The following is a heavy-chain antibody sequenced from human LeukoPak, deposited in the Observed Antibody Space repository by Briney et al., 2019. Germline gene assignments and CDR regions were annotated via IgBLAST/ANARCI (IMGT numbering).Heavy chain of an antibody. J-gene: IGHJ6*02. CDR2: IYYSGST. CDR3: ARGEGDHSLYGMDV. Sequence: PSQTLSLTCTVSGGSISSGGYYWSWVRQHPGKGLEWIGYIYYSGSTYYNPSLKSRVTISVDTSKNQFSLKLSSVTAADTAVYYCARGEGDHSLYGMDVWGQGTTVTVSS. V-gene: IGHV4-31*03. CDR1: GGSISSGGYY. D-gene: IGHD2-21*01.